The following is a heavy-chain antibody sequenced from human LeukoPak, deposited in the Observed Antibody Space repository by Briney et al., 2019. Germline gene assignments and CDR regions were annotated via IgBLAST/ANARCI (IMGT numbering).Heavy chain of an antibody. CDR3: AKDIYSGGAKPTLGLPH. D-gene: IGHD1-26*01. CDR1: GFTFDDYA. CDR2: ISWDSGGI. Sequence: PGRSLRLSCAASGFTFDDYAMHWVRQAPGKGLKWVSGISWDSGGIGSADSVKGRFTISRDNAKNSLYLQMNTLRPEDTALYYCAKDIYSGGAKPTLGLPHWGQGTLVTVSS. V-gene: IGHV3-9*01. J-gene: IGHJ4*02.